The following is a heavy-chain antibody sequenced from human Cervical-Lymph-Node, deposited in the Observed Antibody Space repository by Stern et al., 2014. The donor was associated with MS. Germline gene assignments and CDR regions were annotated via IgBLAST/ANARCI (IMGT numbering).Heavy chain of an antibody. CDR3: ARDSLEAYYFDS. CDR2: IYTTGST. Sequence: QLQLQESGPGLVKPSQTLSLTCAVSGGSISSGSYYWSWIRQPAGKGLEWIGRIYTTGSTDYNPSLKSRVTISADPSKNQFSLKLSSVTAADTAVYYCARDSLEAYYFDSWGQGTLVTVSS. CDR1: GGSISSGSYY. D-gene: IGHD5-24*01. V-gene: IGHV4-61*02. J-gene: IGHJ4*02.